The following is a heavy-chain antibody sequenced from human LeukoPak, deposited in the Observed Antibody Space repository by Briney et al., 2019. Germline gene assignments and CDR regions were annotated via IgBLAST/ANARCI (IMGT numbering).Heavy chain of an antibody. Sequence: GASVKVSCKASGYTFTSYDINWVRQATGQGLEWMGWMNPNSGNTGYAQKFQGRVTITRNTSISTAYMGLSSLRSEDTAVYYCARDVGDNWFDPWGQGTLVTVSS. J-gene: IGHJ5*02. CDR1: GYTFTSYD. V-gene: IGHV1-8*03. CDR2: MNPNSGNT. CDR3: ARDVGDNWFDP. D-gene: IGHD2-15*01.